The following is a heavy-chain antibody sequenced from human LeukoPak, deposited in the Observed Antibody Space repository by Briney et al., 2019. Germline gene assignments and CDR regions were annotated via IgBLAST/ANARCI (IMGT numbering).Heavy chain of an antibody. Sequence: SETLSLTCTVSGDSISSTTYNWGWIRQPPGKGLEWIGSIYYTGITYYNPSLKSRVTISVDTSKNQFSLKLSSVTAADTAVYYCAVYYYGMDVWGQGTTVTVSS. CDR2: IYYTGIT. CDR1: GDSISSTTYN. J-gene: IGHJ6*02. CDR3: AVYYYGMDV. V-gene: IGHV4-39*01.